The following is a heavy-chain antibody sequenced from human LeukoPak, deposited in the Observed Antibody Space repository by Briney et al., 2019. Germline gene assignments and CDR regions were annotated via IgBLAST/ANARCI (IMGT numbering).Heavy chain of an antibody. J-gene: IGHJ3*02. CDR2: ISWNSGSI. V-gene: IGHV3-9*03. D-gene: IGHD2-8*02. Sequence: PGRSLRLSCAASGFTFDDYAMHWVRQAPGKGLEWVSGISWNSGSIGYADSVKGRFTISRDNAKNSLYLQMNSLRAEDMALYYCAKQRWGRAAFDIWGQGTMVTVSS. CDR3: AKQRWGRAAFDI. CDR1: GFTFDDYA.